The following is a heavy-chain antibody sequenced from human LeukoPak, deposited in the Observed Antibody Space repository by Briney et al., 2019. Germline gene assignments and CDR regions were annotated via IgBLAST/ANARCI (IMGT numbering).Heavy chain of an antibody. V-gene: IGHV3-23*01. Sequence: GGSLRLSCAASGFTFSSYAMSWVRQAPGKGLEWVSAISGSGGSTYYADSVKGRFTISRDNSKNTLYLQMNSLRAEDTAVYYCAKTELWFGELFHFGYWGQGTLVTVSS. CDR2: ISGSGGST. J-gene: IGHJ4*02. CDR1: GFTFSSYA. D-gene: IGHD3-10*01. CDR3: AKTELWFGELFHFGY.